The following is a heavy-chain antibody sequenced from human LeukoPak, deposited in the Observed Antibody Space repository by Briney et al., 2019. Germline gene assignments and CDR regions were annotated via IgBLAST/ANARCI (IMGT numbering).Heavy chain of an antibody. V-gene: IGHV5-51*01. Sequence: GDSLKISCKGSGYSFTSNWIGWVRQMPGKGLEWMGIIYPGDSDTRYSPSFQGQVTMSADKSISTAYLQWSNLKASDTAMYYCARNPSGYHFDYWGQGTLVTVSS. J-gene: IGHJ4*02. CDR1: GYSFTSNW. CDR3: ARNPSGYHFDY. D-gene: IGHD6-13*01. CDR2: IYPGDSDT.